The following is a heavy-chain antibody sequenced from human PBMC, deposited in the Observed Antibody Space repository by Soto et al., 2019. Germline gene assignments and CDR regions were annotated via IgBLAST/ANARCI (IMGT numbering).Heavy chain of an antibody. V-gene: IGHV4-30-4*01. D-gene: IGHD3-3*01. CDR3: ARGRFTIFGVVKAHKWFDP. CDR2: IYYSGST. CDR1: GGSISSGDYY. Sequence: SETLSLTCTVSGGSISSGDYYWSWIRQPPGKGLEWIGYIYYSGSTYYNPSLKSRVTISVDTSKNQFSLKLSSVTAADTAVYYCARGRFTIFGVVKAHKWFDPWGQGTLVTVSS. J-gene: IGHJ5*02.